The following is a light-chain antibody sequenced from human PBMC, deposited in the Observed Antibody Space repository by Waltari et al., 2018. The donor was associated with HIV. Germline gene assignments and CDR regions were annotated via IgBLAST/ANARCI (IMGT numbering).Light chain of an antibody. Sequence: SSELTQDPAVSVALGQTVRITCQGDSLRTYYASWYQQKTGQAPVLVFFGKNNRPSGIPDRFSGSTSGNTASLTITGAQAEDEADYYCNSRDSSGDLYVFGTATKVTVL. V-gene: IGLV3-19*01. J-gene: IGLJ1*01. CDR2: GKN. CDR1: SLRTYY. CDR3: NSRDSSGDLYV.